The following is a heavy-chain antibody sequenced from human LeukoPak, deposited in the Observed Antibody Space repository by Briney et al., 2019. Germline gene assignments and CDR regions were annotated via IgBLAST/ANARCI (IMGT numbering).Heavy chain of an antibody. CDR3: ARLARIYSSSSRSNYYYHMDV. V-gene: IGHV4-34*01. D-gene: IGHD6-6*01. CDR2: INHSGSA. J-gene: IGHJ6*03. Sequence: PSETLSLTCAVYGGSFSGYYRSWIRQPPGKGLEWIGEINHSGSAQYHPSLKSRVTLSIDTAENQVSLKVNSVTAADTAVYYCARLARIYSSSSRSNYYYHMDVWGTGTTVIVSS. CDR1: GGSFSGYY.